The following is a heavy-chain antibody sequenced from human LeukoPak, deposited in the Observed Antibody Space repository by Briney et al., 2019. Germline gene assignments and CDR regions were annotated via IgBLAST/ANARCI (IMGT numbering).Heavy chain of an antibody. CDR3: ARVKDSSGYSGLFDY. J-gene: IGHJ4*02. CDR2: SSSNNGDT. CDR1: GYTFTTYG. Sequence: ASVKVSCKASGYTFTTYGISWVRQAPGQGLEWMGWSSSNNGDTNYAQKFQGRVTMTTDKSTSTAYMELRSLRPDDMAVYYCARVKDSSGYSGLFDYWGQGTLVTVSS. V-gene: IGHV1-18*03. D-gene: IGHD3-22*01.